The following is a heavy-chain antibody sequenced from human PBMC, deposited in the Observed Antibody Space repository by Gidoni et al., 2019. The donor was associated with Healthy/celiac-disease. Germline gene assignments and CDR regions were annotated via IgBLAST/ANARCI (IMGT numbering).Heavy chain of an antibody. CDR1: GGTFRRYP. V-gene: IGHV1-69*04. Sequence: QVQLVQSGAEGKRPGSSVKVSCKPSGGTFRRYPISWVRQAPGQGLEWMGRIITILGIANYAKKFQCRVTFTAYKSTSTAYMSLGSLRSEDTAVYSCARDSPFPSTDDAFDIWGQGTMVTVSS. CDR2: IITILGIA. CDR3: ARDSPFPSTDDAFDI. J-gene: IGHJ3*02. D-gene: IGHD2-21*02.